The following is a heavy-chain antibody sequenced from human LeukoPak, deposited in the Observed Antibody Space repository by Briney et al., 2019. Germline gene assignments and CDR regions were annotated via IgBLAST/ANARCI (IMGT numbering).Heavy chain of an antibody. V-gene: IGHV3-21*01. Sequence: GGSLRLSCAASGFTFSSYSMNWVRQAPGKGLEWVSSISSSSSYIYYADSVKGRFTISRDNAKNSLYLQMNSLRAEDTAVYYCARRVYNSGWYIDYWGQGTLVTVSS. CDR3: ARRVYNSGWYIDY. D-gene: IGHD6-19*01. J-gene: IGHJ4*02. CDR1: GFTFSSYS. CDR2: ISSSSSYI.